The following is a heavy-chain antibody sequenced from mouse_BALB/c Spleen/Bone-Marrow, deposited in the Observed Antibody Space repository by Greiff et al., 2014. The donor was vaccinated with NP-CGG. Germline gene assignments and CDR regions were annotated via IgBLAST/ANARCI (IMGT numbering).Heavy chain of an antibody. CDR1: GYTFTSYY. J-gene: IGHJ1*01. V-gene: IGHV1S81*02. CDR2: INPSNGGT. Sequence: QVQLQQSGAELVKPGASVKLSCKASGYTFTSYYMYWVKQRPGQGLEWIGEINPSNGGTNFNEKFKSKATLTVDKSSNTAYVQLSSLISEDSAVYHCTRSNYGYWFFDVWGAGTTVTVSS. D-gene: IGHD1-1*01. CDR3: TRSNYGYWFFDV.